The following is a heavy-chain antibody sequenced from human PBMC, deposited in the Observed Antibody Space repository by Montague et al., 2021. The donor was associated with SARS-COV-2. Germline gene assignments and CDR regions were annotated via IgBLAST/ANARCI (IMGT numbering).Heavy chain of an antibody. CDR1: RGFINSYY. J-gene: IGHJ4*02. CDR3: ARGLGANLDY. D-gene: IGHD1-26*01. V-gene: IGHV4-59*01. Sequence: SETLSLTCTVSRGFINSYYWNWIRQSPDKGLEWIGFVFYTGLNKYNPSLESRVTISLDTSGNQFSLRLTSVTAADTAVYFCARGLGANLDYWGQGILVTV. CDR2: VFYTGLN.